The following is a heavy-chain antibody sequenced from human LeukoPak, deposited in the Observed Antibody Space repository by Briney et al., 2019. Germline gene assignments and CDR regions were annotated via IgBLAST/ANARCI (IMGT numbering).Heavy chain of an antibody. CDR3: AKGLVVNDNYFDN. D-gene: IGHD2-2*01. CDR1: GFSLRTYA. Sequence: GGSLRLSCAASGFSLRTYAMKWVRQVPGKGLEWVSSIGGSDDTTYYADSVKGRFTISSDFSTNTVSLQMTSLRAEDTAVYFCAKGLVVNDNYFDNWGQGTLVTVSS. CDR2: IGGSDDTT. V-gene: IGHV3-23*01. J-gene: IGHJ4*02.